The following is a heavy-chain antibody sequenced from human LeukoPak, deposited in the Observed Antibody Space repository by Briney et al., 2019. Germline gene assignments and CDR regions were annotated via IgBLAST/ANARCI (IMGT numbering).Heavy chain of an antibody. D-gene: IGHD3-9*01. CDR3: ATDSRSPRYVILTGFDAFDI. J-gene: IGHJ3*02. V-gene: IGHV1-24*01. CDR2: FDPEDGET. CDR1: GYTLTELS. Sequence: ASVKVSCKVSGYTLTELSMHWVRQAPGKGLEWMGGFDPEDGETIYAQKFQGRVTMTEDTSTDTAYMELSSLRSEDTAVYYCATDSRSPRYVILTGFDAFDIWGQGTMVTVSS.